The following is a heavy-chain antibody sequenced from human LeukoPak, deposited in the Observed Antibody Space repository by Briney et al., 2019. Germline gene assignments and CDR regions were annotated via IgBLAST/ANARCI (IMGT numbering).Heavy chain of an antibody. CDR3: ANGPSYYDFWSGPSDY. Sequence: GGSLRLSCAASGFTFSSYGMHWVRQAPGKGLEWVAFIRYDGSNKYYADSVKGRFTISRDNSKNTLYLQMNSLRAEDTAVYYCANGPSYYDFWSGPSDYWGQGTLVTVSS. V-gene: IGHV3-30*02. D-gene: IGHD3-3*01. J-gene: IGHJ4*02. CDR2: IRYDGSNK. CDR1: GFTFSSYG.